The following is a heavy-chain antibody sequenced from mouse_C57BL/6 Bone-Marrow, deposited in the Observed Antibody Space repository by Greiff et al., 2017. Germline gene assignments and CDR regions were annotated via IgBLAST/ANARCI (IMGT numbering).Heavy chain of an antibody. CDR2: IYPSDSET. Sequence: QLQQPGAELVRPGSSVKLSCKASGYTFTSYWMDWVKQRPGQGLEWIGNIYPSDSETHYNQKFKDKATLTVDKSSSTGYMQLSSLTSEDSAVYYCARGSGTLYYFDYWGQGTTLTVSS. J-gene: IGHJ2*01. V-gene: IGHV1-61*01. CDR3: ARGSGTLYYFDY. D-gene: IGHD1-3*01. CDR1: GYTFTSYW.